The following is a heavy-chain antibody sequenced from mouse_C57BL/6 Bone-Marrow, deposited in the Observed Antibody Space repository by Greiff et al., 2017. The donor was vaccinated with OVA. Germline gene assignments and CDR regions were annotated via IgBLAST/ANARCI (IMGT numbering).Heavy chain of an antibody. Sequence: VQLQHSGAELVRPGASVKLSCTASGFNIKDYYMHWVKQRPEQGLEWIGRIDPEDGDTEYAPKFQGKATMTADTSSNTAYLQLSSLTSEDTAVYYCTRGGYYYGSRDFDVWGTGTTVTVSS. CDR2: IDPEDGDT. D-gene: IGHD1-1*01. J-gene: IGHJ1*03. CDR1: GFNIKDYY. CDR3: TRGGYYYGSRDFDV. V-gene: IGHV14-1*01.